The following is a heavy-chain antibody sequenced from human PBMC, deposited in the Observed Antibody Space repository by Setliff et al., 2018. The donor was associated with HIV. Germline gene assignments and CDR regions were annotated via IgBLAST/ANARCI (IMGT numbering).Heavy chain of an antibody. V-gene: IGHV4-4*07. CDR2: IYSSGST. CDR3: ARGNRNYYDSSGTVFDY. J-gene: IGHJ4*02. D-gene: IGHD3-22*01. CDR1: GGSISSYY. Sequence: SETLSLTCTVSGGSISSYYGSWIRQSAGKGLEWIGRIYSSGSTNYNPSLKSRVTISVDTSKNQFSLKLSSVTAADTAVYYCARGNRNYYDSSGTVFDYWGQGTLVTVSS.